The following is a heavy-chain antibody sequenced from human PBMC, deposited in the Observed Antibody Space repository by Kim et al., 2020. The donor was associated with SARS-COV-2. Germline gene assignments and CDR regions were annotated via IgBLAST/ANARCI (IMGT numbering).Heavy chain of an antibody. J-gene: IGHJ6*02. CDR2: ISSSSSYI. V-gene: IGHV3-21*01. CDR3: ARVLRIAAAGTEGLGYYYYGMDV. CDR1: GFTFSSYS. Sequence: GGSLRLSCAASGFTFSSYSMNWVRQAPGKGLEWVSSISSSSSYIYYADSVKGRFTISRDNAKNSLYLQMNSLRAEDTAVYYCARVLRIAAAGTEGLGYYYYGMDVWGQGTTVTVSS. D-gene: IGHD6-13*01.